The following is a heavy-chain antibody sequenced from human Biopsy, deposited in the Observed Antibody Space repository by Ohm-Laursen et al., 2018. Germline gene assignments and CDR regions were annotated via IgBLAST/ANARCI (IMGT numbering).Heavy chain of an antibody. CDR2: INPGGNST. V-gene: IGHV1-46*01. Sequence: GASVKVSCKTSGYTFTTYYIHWVRQAPGQGLEWMGIINPGGNSTAYTQNFQGRVTMTWDTSTTTVYMELSSLRSEDTAVYYCTRGGYYYDSLAYYYWFDPWGQGTLVTVSS. J-gene: IGHJ5*02. CDR1: GYTFTTYY. D-gene: IGHD3-22*01. CDR3: TRGGYYYDSLAYYYWFDP.